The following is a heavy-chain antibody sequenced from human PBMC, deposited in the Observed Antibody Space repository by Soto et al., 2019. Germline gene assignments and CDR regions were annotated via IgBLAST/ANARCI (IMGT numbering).Heavy chain of an antibody. Sequence: ASVKVSCKASGYTFTSYGISWVRQAPGQGLEWIGWIIAYNGNTNYAQKFQDRVTMTRDTSTSTAYMELSSLRSEDTAVYYCAADRDVVIVEYDAFDIWGQGTMVTVSS. CDR3: AADRDVVIVEYDAFDI. D-gene: IGHD2-21*01. J-gene: IGHJ3*02. CDR1: GYTFTSYG. V-gene: IGHV1-18*01. CDR2: IIAYNGNT.